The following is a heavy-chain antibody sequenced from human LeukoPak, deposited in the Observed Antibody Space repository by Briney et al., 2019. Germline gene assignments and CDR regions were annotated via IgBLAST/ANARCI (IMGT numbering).Heavy chain of an antibody. CDR3: ARRAQLVGDY. CDR1: EYSFTSYW. V-gene: IGHV5-51*01. Sequence: GASLKISCKGSEYSFTSYWIGWVRQMPGKGLEWMGLIYPGDSDTRYSPSIQGQVTISADKSISTAYLQWSSLKASDTAMYYCARRAQLVGDYWGQGTLVTVSS. D-gene: IGHD6-6*01. J-gene: IGHJ4*02. CDR2: IYPGDSDT.